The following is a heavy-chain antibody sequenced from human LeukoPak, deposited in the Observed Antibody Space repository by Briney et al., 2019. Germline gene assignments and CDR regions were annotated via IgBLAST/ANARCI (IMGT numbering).Heavy chain of an antibody. Sequence: PSETLSLTCTVSGGSISSSSYYWGWIRQPPGKGLEWIGSIYYSGSTYYNPSLKSRVTISVDTSKNQFSLKLSSVTAADTAVYYCARLTGGYCGGDCYFRPMDVWGKGTTVTVSS. D-gene: IGHD2-21*01. CDR2: IYYSGST. V-gene: IGHV4-39*07. CDR1: GGSISSSSYY. J-gene: IGHJ6*03. CDR3: ARLTGGYCGGDCYFRPMDV.